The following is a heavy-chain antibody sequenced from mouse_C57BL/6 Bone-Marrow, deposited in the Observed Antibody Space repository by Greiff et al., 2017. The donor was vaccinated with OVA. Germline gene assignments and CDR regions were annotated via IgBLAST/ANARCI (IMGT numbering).Heavy chain of an antibody. V-gene: IGHV5-4*01. Sequence: EVQLVESGGGLVKPGGSLKLSCAASGLTFSSYAMSWVRQTPEKRLEWVATISDGGSYTYYPDNVKGRFTISRDNAKNNLYLQMSHLKSEDTAMYYCARDPSFAYWGQGTLVTVSA. J-gene: IGHJ3*01. CDR1: GLTFSSYA. CDR3: ARDPSFAY. CDR2: ISDGGSYT.